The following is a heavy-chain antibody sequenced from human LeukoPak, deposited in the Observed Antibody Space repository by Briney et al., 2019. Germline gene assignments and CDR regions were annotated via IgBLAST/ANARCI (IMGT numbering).Heavy chain of an antibody. D-gene: IGHD6-6*01. V-gene: IGHV3-23*01. CDR2: ISGSGGST. J-gene: IGHJ4*02. CDR1: GFTFSSYA. Sequence: GGSLRLSCAASGFTFSSYAMSWVRQAPGKGLEWVSTISGSGGSTYYADSVKGRFTISRDNSKNTLYLQMNSLRAEDTAVYYCARDTRLAALGYWGQGTLVTVSS. CDR3: ARDTRLAALGY.